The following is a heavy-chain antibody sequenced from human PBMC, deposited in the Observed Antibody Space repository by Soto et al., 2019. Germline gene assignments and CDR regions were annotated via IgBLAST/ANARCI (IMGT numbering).Heavy chain of an antibody. CDR3: AGGGNWFDP. CDR1: GGSISNYY. V-gene: IGHV4-59*01. J-gene: IGHJ5*02. Sequence: SETLSLTCNVSGGSISNYYWTWVRQSPEKGLEWIGYMYYNGNINYNPSLKSRVTISIDTSKNQFSLTLKSVTAADTAVYYCAGGGNWFDPWGQGVLVTVSS. CDR2: MYYNGNI. D-gene: IGHD3-16*01.